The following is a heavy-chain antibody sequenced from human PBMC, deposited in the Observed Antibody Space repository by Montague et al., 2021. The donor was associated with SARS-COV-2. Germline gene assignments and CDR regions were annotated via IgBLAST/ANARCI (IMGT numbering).Heavy chain of an antibody. J-gene: IGHJ4*02. D-gene: IGHD6-13*01. CDR3: ARASGSSWDFDY. Sequence: SLRLSCAASGFTFSTYWMSWVRQAPGKVLEWVANIKQDGSEKYXXXSXKGRFTISRDNAKNSLFLQLNSLRAEATAVYYCARASGSSWDFDYWGQGTLVTVSS. CDR2: IKQDGSEK. CDR1: GFTFSTYW. V-gene: IGHV3-7*01.